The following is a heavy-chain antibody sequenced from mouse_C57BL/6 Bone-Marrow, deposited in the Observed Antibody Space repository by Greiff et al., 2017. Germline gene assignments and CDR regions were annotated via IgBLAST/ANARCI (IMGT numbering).Heavy chain of an antibody. Sequence: EVQLQQPGTVLVRPGASVKMSCKASGYTFTSYWMHWVKQRPGQGLEWIGAIYPGNSDTSYNQKFKGKAKLTVDTSASTAYMELSSLTYEDSAVXYCTENYFDYWGQGTTLTVSS. CDR1: GYTFTSYW. J-gene: IGHJ2*01. CDR3: TENYFDY. CDR2: IYPGNSDT. V-gene: IGHV1-5*01.